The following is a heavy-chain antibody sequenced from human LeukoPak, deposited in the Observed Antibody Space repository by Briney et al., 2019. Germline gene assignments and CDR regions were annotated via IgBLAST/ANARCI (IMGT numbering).Heavy chain of an antibody. Sequence: PSETLSLTCTVSGYPISSGYYWGWIRQPPGKGLEWIGSIYHSGSTYYNPSLKSRVTISVDTSKNQFSLKLSSVTAADTAVYYCARDGYSSSWSRTNWFDPWGQGTLVTVSS. J-gene: IGHJ5*02. CDR2: IYHSGST. D-gene: IGHD6-13*01. CDR1: GYPISSGYY. V-gene: IGHV4-38-2*02. CDR3: ARDGYSSSWSRTNWFDP.